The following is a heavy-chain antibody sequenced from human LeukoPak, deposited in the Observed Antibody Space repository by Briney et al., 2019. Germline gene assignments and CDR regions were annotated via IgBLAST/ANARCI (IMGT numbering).Heavy chain of an antibody. CDR3: ARDPGIAAAGTNIFDC. Sequence: GGSLRLSCAASGFTFSSYEMNWVRQAPGKGLEWVSYISSSGSTIYYADSVKGRFTISRDNAKNSLYLQMNSLRAEDTAVYYCARDPGIAAAGTNIFDCWGQGTLVTVSS. CDR2: ISSSGSTI. D-gene: IGHD6-13*01. V-gene: IGHV3-48*03. J-gene: IGHJ4*02. CDR1: GFTFSSYE.